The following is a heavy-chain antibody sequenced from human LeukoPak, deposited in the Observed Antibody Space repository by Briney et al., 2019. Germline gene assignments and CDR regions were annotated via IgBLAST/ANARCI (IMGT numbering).Heavy chain of an antibody. D-gene: IGHD1-20*01. CDR1: GFTFSSYA. CDR3: VRGITGTHFDY. CDR2: ISSNGGST. J-gene: IGHJ4*02. Sequence: GGSLRLSCSASGFTFSSYAMHWVRQAPGKGLEYVSAISSNGGSTYYADSVKGRFTIFRDNSKNTLYLQMSSLRAEDTAVYYCVRGITGTHFDYWGQGTLVTVSS. V-gene: IGHV3-64D*06.